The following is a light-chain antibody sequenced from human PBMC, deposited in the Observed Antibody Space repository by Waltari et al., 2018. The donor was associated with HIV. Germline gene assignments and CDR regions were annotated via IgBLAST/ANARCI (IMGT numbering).Light chain of an antibody. CDR2: EVM. CDR1: SSDVGNYNL. Sequence: QSALTQPASVSGSPGQSITISCTGTSSDVGNYNLVSWYQQHPDKVPKPIICEVMARPSGVSDRFSGSKSVNTASLTISGLQAEDEADYYCCSYAGSSPLWVFGGGTKLTVL. CDR3: CSYAGSSPLWV. V-gene: IGLV2-23*02. J-gene: IGLJ3*02.